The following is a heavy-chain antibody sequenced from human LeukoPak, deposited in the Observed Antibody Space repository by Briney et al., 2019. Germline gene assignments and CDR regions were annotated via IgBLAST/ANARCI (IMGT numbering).Heavy chain of an antibody. Sequence: PGRSLRLSCAASGFSFHYYATHWVRQAPGKGLEWVAVISYDGTNEYYADSVKGRLTISRDNSKNTLYMQMNSLRPEDTAVYYCARPIDNGSGSYYFPYWGQGTLVTVSS. CDR3: ARPIDNGSGSYYFPY. CDR1: GFSFHYYA. CDR2: ISYDGTNE. J-gene: IGHJ4*02. V-gene: IGHV3-30-3*01. D-gene: IGHD3-10*01.